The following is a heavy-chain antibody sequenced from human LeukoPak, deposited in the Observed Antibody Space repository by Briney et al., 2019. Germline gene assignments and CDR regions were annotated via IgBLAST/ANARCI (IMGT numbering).Heavy chain of an antibody. Sequence: GGSLRLSCAASGLHFSGTAMSWVRQAPGKGLEWVSYISSSGSTIYYADSVKGRFTISRDNAKNSLYLQMNSLRAEDTAVYYCARILPYGDYGDYWGQGTLVTVSS. CDR2: ISSSGSTI. CDR3: ARILPYGDYGDY. V-gene: IGHV3-48*03. CDR1: GLHFSGTA. D-gene: IGHD4-17*01. J-gene: IGHJ4*02.